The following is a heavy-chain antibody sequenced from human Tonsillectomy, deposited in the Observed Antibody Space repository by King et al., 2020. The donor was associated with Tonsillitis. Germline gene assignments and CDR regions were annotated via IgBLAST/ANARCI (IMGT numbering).Heavy chain of an antibody. Sequence: DVQLVESGGNLVQPGASLRLSCAASGFTFKTYAMSWVRQAPGKGLEWVSSISGSGNRTYYADSVKGRFTLSRDNSRNTLYLQMSRLRVEDTAVYYCAKVYYGGGCSGGTCHSGVVLSNHFDYWGQGTLVTVSS. J-gene: IGHJ4*02. D-gene: IGHD2-15*01. CDR1: GFTFKTYA. CDR2: ISGSGNRT. V-gene: IGHV3-23*04. CDR3: AKVYYGGGCSGGTCHSGVVLSNHFDY.